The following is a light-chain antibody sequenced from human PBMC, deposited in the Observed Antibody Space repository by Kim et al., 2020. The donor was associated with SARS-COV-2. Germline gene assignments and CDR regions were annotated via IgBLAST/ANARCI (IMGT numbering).Light chain of an antibody. J-gene: IGKJ2*01. CDR2: AAS. V-gene: IGKV1-39*01. Sequence: DIQMTQSPSSLSASVGDRVTITCRASQSISSYVNWYQQKPGIAPKLLIFAASSLQSGVPSRFSGNRSGTDFTLTISSLQPEDFATYYCQPSYSTPYTFGQGTKLEI. CDR3: QPSYSTPYT. CDR1: QSISSY.